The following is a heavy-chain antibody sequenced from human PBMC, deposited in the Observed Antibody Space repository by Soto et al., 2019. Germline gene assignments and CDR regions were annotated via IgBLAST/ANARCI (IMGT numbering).Heavy chain of an antibody. Sequence: LRLSCAASGFTFSSYAMSWVRQASGKGLEWVSAISGGGGSTNYADSVKGRFTISRDNSKNTLYLQMNSLRAEDTAVYYCAKDWYFGSTIFGLMFDYWGQGTLVTVSS. CDR2: ISGGGGST. CDR3: AKDWYFGSTIFGLMFDY. CDR1: GFTFSSYA. V-gene: IGHV3-23*01. J-gene: IGHJ4*02. D-gene: IGHD3-3*01.